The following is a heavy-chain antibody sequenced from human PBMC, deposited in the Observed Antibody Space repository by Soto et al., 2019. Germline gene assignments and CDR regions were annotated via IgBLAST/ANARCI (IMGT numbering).Heavy chain of an antibody. CDR1: GFAFDDYV. V-gene: IGHV3-9*01. D-gene: IGHD6-13*01. CDR2: ITWNGGTI. J-gene: IGHJ5*02. Sequence: PGGSLRLSCAASGFAFDDYVMHWVRQPPGRGLEWVSGITWNGGTIRYVDSVKGRFTISRDNAENSLYRQMNSLRPEDTAVYYCAKGGSAALIAPSGRDNWFDPWGQGTQVTVSS. CDR3: AKGGSAALIAPSGRDNWFDP.